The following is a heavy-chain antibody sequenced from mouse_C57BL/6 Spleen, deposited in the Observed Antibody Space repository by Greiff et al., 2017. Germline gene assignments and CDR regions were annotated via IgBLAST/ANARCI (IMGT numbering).Heavy chain of an antibody. CDR1: GYTFTSYW. CDR2: IYPGSGST. J-gene: IGHJ4*01. Sequence: QVQLQQSGAELVKPGASVKMSCKASGYTFTSYWITWVKQRPGQGLEWIGDIYPGSGSTNYNEKFKSKATLTVDTSSSTAYMQLSSLTSEDAAVYDCARKGSWGYYYAMDYWGQGTSVTVSS. CDR3: ARKGSWGYYYAMDY. D-gene: IGHD4-1*01. V-gene: IGHV1-55*01.